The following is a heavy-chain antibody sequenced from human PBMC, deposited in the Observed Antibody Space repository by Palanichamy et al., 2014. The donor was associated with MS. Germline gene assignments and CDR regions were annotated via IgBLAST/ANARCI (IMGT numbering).Heavy chain of an antibody. D-gene: IGHD2/OR15-2a*01. Sequence: QVTLKESGPALVKPTQTLTLTCTFSGFSLSKSEMRVGWIRQPPGKALEWLARIDWDDDKFYSTSLKTRLAISKDTSKNQVVLTLTSMDPVDTATYYCARIFCHSDTCFFDYWGQGTLVTVSS. J-gene: IGHJ4*02. CDR2: IDWDDDK. CDR3: ARIFCHSDTCFFDY. V-gene: IGHV2-70*04. CDR1: GFSLSKSEMR.